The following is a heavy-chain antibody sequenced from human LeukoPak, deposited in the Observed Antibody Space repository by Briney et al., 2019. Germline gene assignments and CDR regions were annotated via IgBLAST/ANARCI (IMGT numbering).Heavy chain of an antibody. V-gene: IGHV4-34*01. D-gene: IGHD5-24*01. CDR1: GGSFSGYY. CDR2: INHSGST. Sequence: SETLSLTCAVYGGSFSGYYWSWIRQPPGKGLEWIGEINHSGSTNYNPSLKSRVTISVGTSKNQFSLKLSSVAAEDTAVYYCARGGRRRDGYNRRLGQGNYFDYWGQGTLVTVSS. CDR3: ARGGRRRDGYNRRLGQGNYFDY. J-gene: IGHJ4*02.